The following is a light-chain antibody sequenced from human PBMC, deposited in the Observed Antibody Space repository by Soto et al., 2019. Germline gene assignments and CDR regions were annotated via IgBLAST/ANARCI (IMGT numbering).Light chain of an antibody. Sequence: SYELTQPLSVSVALGQTARITCGGNNIGNKSVHWYQQRPGQAPVLVIYRDFNRPSGIPERFSGSNSVNTATLTISRAQAGDEADYYCQVWDSGTVVFGGGTKVTVL. CDR2: RDF. J-gene: IGLJ2*01. CDR3: QVWDSGTVV. CDR1: NIGNKS. V-gene: IGLV3-9*01.